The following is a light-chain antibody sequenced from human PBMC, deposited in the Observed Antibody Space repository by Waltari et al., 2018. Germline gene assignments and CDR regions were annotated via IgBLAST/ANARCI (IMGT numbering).Light chain of an antibody. CDR1: PTFGIGY. CDR2: GAS. Sequence: RASPTFGIGYLAWYQPKPGQAPRLLIYGASTRAAGCPVRFSGSGSGTDFTLTISRLEPEDFAVYYCQHYGTSPPLTFGGGTKVEIK. J-gene: IGKJ4*01. CDR3: QHYGTSPPLT. V-gene: IGKV3-20*01.